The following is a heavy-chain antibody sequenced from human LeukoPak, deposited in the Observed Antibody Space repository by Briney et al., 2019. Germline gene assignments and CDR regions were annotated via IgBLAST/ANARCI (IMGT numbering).Heavy chain of an antibody. CDR1: GGSFSGYY. CDR3: ARGTDFWSGYYGY. CDR2: INHSGST. V-gene: IGHV4-34*01. D-gene: IGHD3-3*01. J-gene: IGHJ4*02. Sequence: SETLSLTCAVYGGSFSGYYWSWIRQPPGKGLEWIGEINHSGSTNYNPSLKSRVTISVDTSKNQFSLKLSSVTAADTAVYYCARGTDFWSGYYGYWGEGTLVTVSS.